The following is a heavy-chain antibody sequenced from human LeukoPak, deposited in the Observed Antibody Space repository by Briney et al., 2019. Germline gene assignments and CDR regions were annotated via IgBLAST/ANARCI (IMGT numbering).Heavy chain of an antibody. V-gene: IGHV3-21*01. CDR3: AREGTYGDYGIYYYYMDV. CDR2: ISSSSSYT. CDR1: GFTFSSYS. D-gene: IGHD4-17*01. Sequence: PGGSLRLSCAASGFTFSSYSMTWVRQAPGKGLEWVSSISSSSSYTYYADSVKGRFTISRDNAKNSLYLQMNSLRAEDTAVYYCAREGTYGDYGIYYYYMDVWGKGTTVTVSS. J-gene: IGHJ6*03.